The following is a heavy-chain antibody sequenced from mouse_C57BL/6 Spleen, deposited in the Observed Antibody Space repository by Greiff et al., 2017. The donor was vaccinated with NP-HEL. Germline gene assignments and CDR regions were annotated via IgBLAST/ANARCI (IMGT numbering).Heavy chain of an antibody. V-gene: IGHV1-55*01. Sequence: VQLQQSGAELVKPGASVKMSCKASGYTFTSYWITWVKQRPGQGLEWIGDIYPGSGSTNYNEKFKSKATLTVDTSSSTAYMQLSSLTSEDSAVYYCAEGEIRGWYFDVWGTGTTVTVSS. CDR1: GYTFTSYW. CDR2: IYPGSGST. J-gene: IGHJ1*03. D-gene: IGHD2-4*01. CDR3: AEGEIRGWYFDV.